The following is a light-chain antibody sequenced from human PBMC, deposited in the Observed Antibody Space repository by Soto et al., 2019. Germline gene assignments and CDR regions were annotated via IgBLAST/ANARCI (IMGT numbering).Light chain of an antibody. CDR1: QSVSSY. CDR2: ETS. J-gene: IGKJ4*01. Sequence: EIVLTQSPATLSLSPGERATLSCRASQSVSSYLAWYQHKPGQAPRLLIYETSNRATGIPARFSGSGSGTDFNLTISSLEPEDFAVYYCQQRGNWPLTFGGGTKVEIK. V-gene: IGKV3-11*01. CDR3: QQRGNWPLT.